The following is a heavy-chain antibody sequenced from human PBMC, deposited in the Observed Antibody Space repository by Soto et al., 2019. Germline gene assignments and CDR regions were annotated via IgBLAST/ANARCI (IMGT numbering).Heavy chain of an antibody. CDR2: ISSSSSYI. V-gene: IGHV3-21*01. CDR1: GFTFSSYS. D-gene: IGHD6-19*01. CDR3: ARVRSGIAVAGKDDS. Sequence: EVQLVESGGGLVKPGGSLRLSCAASGFTFSSYSMNWVRQAPGKGLEWVSSISSSSSYIYYADSVKGRFTISRDNDKNSLYLKMNSLRAEATAVYYCARVRSGIAVAGKDDSWGQGTLVTVSS. J-gene: IGHJ4*02.